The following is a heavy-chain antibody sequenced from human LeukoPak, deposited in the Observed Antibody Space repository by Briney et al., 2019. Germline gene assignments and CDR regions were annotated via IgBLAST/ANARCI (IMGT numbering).Heavy chain of an antibody. J-gene: IGHJ4*02. CDR2: ISSSGSSI. CDR3: ARDTPHYYDSSGYYPVDY. D-gene: IGHD3-22*01. V-gene: IGHV3-11*04. Sequence: GGSLRLSCAASGFTFSDYYMSWIRQTPGKGPEWVSYISSSGSSIYYADSVKGRFTISRDNAKNSLYLQMNSLTVEDTAVYYCARDTPHYYDSSGYYPVDYWGQGTLVTVSS. CDR1: GFTFSDYY.